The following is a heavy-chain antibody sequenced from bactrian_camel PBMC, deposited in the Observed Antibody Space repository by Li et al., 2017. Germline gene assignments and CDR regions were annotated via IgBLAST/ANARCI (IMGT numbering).Heavy chain of an antibody. CDR2: IDSGGKT. CDR1: GYIGSNYV. Sequence: HVQLVESGGGSVQAGGSLRLSCAASGYIGSNYVMGWFRQAPGQKREEIAGIDSGGKTTYAEFVKGRFIISKDNAKKTLYLQMNSLKPEDTAMYYCAAEGPGGNSRCTLSVHEHNYWGQGTQVTVS. J-gene: IGHJ4*01. D-gene: IGHD2*01. V-gene: IGHV3S53*01. CDR3: AAEGPGGNSRCTLSVHEHNY.